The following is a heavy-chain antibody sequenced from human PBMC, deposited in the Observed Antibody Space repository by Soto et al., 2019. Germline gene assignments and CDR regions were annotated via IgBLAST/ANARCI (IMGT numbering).Heavy chain of an antibody. D-gene: IGHD3-3*01. CDR3: AREGPEWLDGGMDV. CDR1: GFTFSSYA. V-gene: IGHV3-30-3*01. CDR2: ISYDGSNK. Sequence: GGSLRLSCAASGFTFSSYAMHWVRQAPGKGLEWVAVISYDGSNKYYADSVKGRFTISRDNSKNTLYLQMNSLRAEDTAVYYCAREGPEWLDGGMDVWGQGTTVTVS. J-gene: IGHJ6*02.